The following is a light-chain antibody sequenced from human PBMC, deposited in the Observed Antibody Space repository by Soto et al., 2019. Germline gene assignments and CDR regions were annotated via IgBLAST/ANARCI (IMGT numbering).Light chain of an antibody. J-gene: IGLJ3*02. CDR1: TSDIGTYNY. CDR2: EVN. Sequence: QSALTQPASVSGSPGQSITISCTGTTSDIGTYNYVSWYQQLPGKAPKLMIFEVNNRPSGVSNRFSGSKSGNTASLSISGLQAEDEADYYCSSYTSTITLWVFGGGTKLTVL. CDR3: SSYTSTITLWV. V-gene: IGLV2-14*01.